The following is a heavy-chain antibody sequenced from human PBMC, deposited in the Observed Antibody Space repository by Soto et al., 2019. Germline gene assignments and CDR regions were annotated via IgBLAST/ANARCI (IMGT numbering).Heavy chain of an antibody. CDR3: ARDKDRQQFACNYWYGIDV. CDR1: GGTFGNSA. D-gene: IGHD1-1*01. V-gene: IGHV1-69*12. Sequence: QVQLVQSGAEVKKPGSSVTVSCKASGGTFGNSAISWVRQAPGQGLEWMGGIIPMFPTPDYAKKFQGRVTITADESTTTAYVELTSLRSEDTVVYYCARDKDRQQFACNYWYGIDVWRQGPRVTVS. J-gene: IGHJ6*02. CDR2: IIPMFPTP.